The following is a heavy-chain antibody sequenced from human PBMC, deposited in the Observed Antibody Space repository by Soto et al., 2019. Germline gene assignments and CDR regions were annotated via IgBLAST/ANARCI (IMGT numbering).Heavy chain of an antibody. Sequence: GESLKISCKGFGYRFSGYWIGWVRQMPGKGLEWMGIIYPGDSDTRYSPSFQGQVTISADKSITTAYLQWSSLRASDTAMYYCAKSGGSSGHFDYWGLGTLVTVSS. D-gene: IGHD2-15*01. CDR3: AKSGGSSGHFDY. CDR1: GYRFSGYW. J-gene: IGHJ4*02. CDR2: IYPGDSDT. V-gene: IGHV5-51*01.